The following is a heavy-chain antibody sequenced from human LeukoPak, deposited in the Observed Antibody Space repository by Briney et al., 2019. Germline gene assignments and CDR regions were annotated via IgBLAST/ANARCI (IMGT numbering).Heavy chain of an antibody. CDR3: ARGDYGGYSGPYYFDY. V-gene: IGHV3-48*04. CDR1: GFTFGSYS. Sequence: PGGSLRLSCAASGFTFGSYSMNWVRQAPGKGLEWVSYISSSSSTIYYADSVKGRFTISRDNAKNSLYLQMNSLRAEDTAVYYCARGDYGGYSGPYYFDYWGQGTLVTVSS. D-gene: IGHD5-12*01. CDR2: ISSSSSTI. J-gene: IGHJ4*02.